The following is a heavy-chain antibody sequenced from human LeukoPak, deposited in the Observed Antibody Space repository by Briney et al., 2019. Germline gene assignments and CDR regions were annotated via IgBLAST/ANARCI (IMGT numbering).Heavy chain of an antibody. D-gene: IGHD2-21*02. J-gene: IGHJ4*02. V-gene: IGHV3-23*01. CDR1: GFTFNNHA. CDR2: ISGGGGST. Sequence: GGSLRLSCAASGFTFNNHAMNWVRQAPGKGLELVSSISGGGGSTNYADSVKGRFTISRDNSKHTLSLEMTSLRADDTAVYFCAKGRVVTTSPLNYWGQGTLVTVSS. CDR3: AKGRVVTTSPLNY.